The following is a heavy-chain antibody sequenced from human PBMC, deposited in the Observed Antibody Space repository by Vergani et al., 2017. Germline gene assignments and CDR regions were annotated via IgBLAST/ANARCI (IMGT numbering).Heavy chain of an antibody. CDR3: ASPRGLWFGELPPYYYNGMDV. CDR2: INPSGGST. J-gene: IGHJ6*02. V-gene: IGHV1-46*03. CDR1: GYTFTSYY. Sequence: QVQLVQSGAEVKKPGASVKVSCKASGYTFTSYYMHWVRQSPGQGLEWMGIINPSGGSTSYAQKFQGRVTMTRDTSTSTVYMELSSLRSEDTPVYFCASPRGLWFGELPPYYYNGMDVWGQGTTVTVSS. D-gene: IGHD3-10*01.